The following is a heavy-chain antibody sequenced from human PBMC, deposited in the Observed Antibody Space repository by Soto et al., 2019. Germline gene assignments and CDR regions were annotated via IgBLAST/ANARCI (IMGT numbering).Heavy chain of an antibody. Sequence: SETLSLTCAVYGGSFSGYYWSWIRPPPGKGLEWIGEINHSGSTNYNPSLKSRVTISVDTSKDQFSLKLSSVTAADTAVYYCARVGSYVDTAMAKAIDYWGQGTLVTVSS. CDR1: GGSFSGYY. CDR2: INHSGST. D-gene: IGHD5-18*01. CDR3: ARVGSYVDTAMAKAIDY. V-gene: IGHV4-34*01. J-gene: IGHJ4*02.